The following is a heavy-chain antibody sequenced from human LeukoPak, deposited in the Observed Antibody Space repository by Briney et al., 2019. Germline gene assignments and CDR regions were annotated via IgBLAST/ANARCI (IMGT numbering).Heavy chain of an antibody. J-gene: IGHJ4*02. Sequence: WGSLRLSCAASGFSFSGYWVSWVRQAPGKGLEWVANRSQDGNAKNYVDTLRGRFTISRDNAENSLYLQMNSLRAEDTAVSYCEREGFLDYWGQGTLVTVSS. D-gene: IGHD2/OR15-2a*01. CDR1: GFSFSGYW. V-gene: IGHV3-7*01. CDR2: RSQDGNAK. CDR3: EREGFLDY.